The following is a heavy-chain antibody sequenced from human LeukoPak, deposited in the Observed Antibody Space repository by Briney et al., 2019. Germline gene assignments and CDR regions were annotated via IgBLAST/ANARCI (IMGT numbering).Heavy chain of an antibody. CDR1: GFTFSSYW. J-gene: IGHJ4*02. Sequence: GGSLRLSCAASGFTFSSYWRHWVRQAPGKGLVWVSRINTDGSSTSYADSVKGRFTISRDNAKNTLYLQMNSLRAEDTAVYYCARIDFGVVIIRGGGDFDYWGQGTLVTVSS. CDR2: INTDGSST. V-gene: IGHV3-74*01. D-gene: IGHD3-3*01. CDR3: ARIDFGVVIIRGGGDFDY.